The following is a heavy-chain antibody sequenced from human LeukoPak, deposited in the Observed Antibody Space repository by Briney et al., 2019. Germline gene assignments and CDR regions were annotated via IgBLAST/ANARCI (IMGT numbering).Heavy chain of an antibody. J-gene: IGHJ4*02. CDR3: AREHGNRAYYFDY. CDR2: IIPIFGTA. D-gene: IGHD1-26*01. V-gene: IGHV1-69*06. Sequence: SVKVSCTPSGGTLSRYAISWVRQAPGQGLEWMGRIIPIFGTANYAQKFQGRVTITADKSTSTAYMELSSLRSEDTAVYYCAREHGNRAYYFDYWGQGTLVTVSS. CDR1: GGTLSRYA.